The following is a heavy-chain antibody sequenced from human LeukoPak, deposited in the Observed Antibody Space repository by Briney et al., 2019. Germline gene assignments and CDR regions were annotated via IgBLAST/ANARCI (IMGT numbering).Heavy chain of an antibody. Sequence: GGSLRLSCAASGFTFSSYSMNWVRQAPGKGLEWVSSISSSSSYIYYADSVKGRFTISRDNAKNSLYLQMNSLRAEDTAVYYCANQSITTLAFDYWGQGTLVTVSS. D-gene: IGHD3-10*02. J-gene: IGHJ4*02. CDR2: ISSSSSYI. V-gene: IGHV3-21*01. CDR3: ANQSITTLAFDY. CDR1: GFTFSSYS.